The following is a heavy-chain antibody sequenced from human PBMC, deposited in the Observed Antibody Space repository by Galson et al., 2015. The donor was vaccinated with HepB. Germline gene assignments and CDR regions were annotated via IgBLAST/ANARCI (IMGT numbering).Heavy chain of an antibody. CDR3: ARARGYYYGMDV. CDR1: GGTFSSYA. Sequence: SVKVSCKASGGTFSSYAISWVRQAPGQGLEWMGGIIPIFGTANYAQKFQGRVTITADESTSTAYMELSSLRSEDTAVYYCARARGYYYGMDVWGQGTTVTVSS. J-gene: IGHJ6*02. CDR2: IIPIFGTA. D-gene: IGHD3-10*01. V-gene: IGHV1-69*13.